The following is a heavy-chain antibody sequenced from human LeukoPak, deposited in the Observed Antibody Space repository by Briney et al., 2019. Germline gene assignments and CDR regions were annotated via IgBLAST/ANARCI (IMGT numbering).Heavy chain of an antibody. D-gene: IGHD6-19*01. J-gene: IGHJ4*02. CDR3: ARLDSGWRYFDY. Sequence: PSETLSLTCTVSGGSVSSGTYYWSWIRQPPGKGPEWIGYIYYSGSTNYNPSLKSRVTISVDTSKNQFSLKLTSVTAADTAVYHCARLDSGWRYFDYWGQGTLVTVSS. CDR2: IYYSGST. CDR1: GGSVSSGTYY. V-gene: IGHV4-61*01.